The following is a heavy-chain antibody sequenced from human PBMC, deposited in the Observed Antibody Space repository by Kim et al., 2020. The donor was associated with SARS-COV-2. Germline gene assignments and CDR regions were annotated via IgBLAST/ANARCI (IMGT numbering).Heavy chain of an antibody. J-gene: IGHJ4*02. CDR2: ISVSGDTT. D-gene: IGHD2-21*02. CDR3: VKDGVGKVTVEEGDY. V-gene: IGHV3-23*01. Sequence: GGSLRLSCAASGFSFSGYAMTWVRQAPGKGLDWVSSISVSGDTTYYADSVKGRFTISRDNSKNMLYMQMKSLRVEDTAIYFCVKDGVGKVTVEEGDYWGEGTLLSVPS. CDR1: GFSFSGYA.